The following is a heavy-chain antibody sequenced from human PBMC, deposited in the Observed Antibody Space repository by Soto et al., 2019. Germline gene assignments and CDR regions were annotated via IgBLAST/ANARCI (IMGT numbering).Heavy chain of an antibody. D-gene: IGHD2-2*01. CDR1: GLPFSTYS. J-gene: IGHJ4*02. CDR3: ARAPQLVAPAATGFDS. V-gene: IGHV3-48*02. CDR2: ISASTLTT. Sequence: ESGGGLVQPGGSLRLSCAASGLPFSTYSMSWVRQAPGKGLEWISYISASTLTTFYADSVKGRFTISRDTAQNSLYLQMNSLRDEDTAVYYCARAPQLVAPAATGFDSWGQGTLVTVSS.